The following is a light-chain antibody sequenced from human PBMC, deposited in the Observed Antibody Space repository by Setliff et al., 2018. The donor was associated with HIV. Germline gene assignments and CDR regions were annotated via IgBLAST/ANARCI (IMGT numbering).Light chain of an antibody. Sequence: QSVLTQPASVSGSPGQSITISCTGTSSDLGTYNLVSWYQQYPGKAPKLMIFEVNKRPSGVSNRFPGSKSGNTASLTISGLQTEDEADYYCCSFAGSSTPKLVFGGGTKVTV. CDR1: SSDLGTYNL. CDR2: EVN. CDR3: CSFAGSSTPKLV. V-gene: IGLV2-23*02. J-gene: IGLJ3*02.